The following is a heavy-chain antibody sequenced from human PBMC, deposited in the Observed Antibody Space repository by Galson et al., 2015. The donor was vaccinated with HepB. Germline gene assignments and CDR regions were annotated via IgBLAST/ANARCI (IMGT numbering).Heavy chain of an antibody. CDR2: ISWNSNII. Sequence: SLRLSCAASGYTFDDYALHWVRLAPGRGLEWVSGISWNSNIIDYADFVKGRFTISRDNARNSLHVQMDSLRAEDTALYYCVKSASGYPRPFYFDYWGQGILVTVSS. CDR3: VKSASGYPRPFYFDY. D-gene: IGHD3-22*01. CDR1: GYTFDDYA. V-gene: IGHV3-9*01. J-gene: IGHJ4*02.